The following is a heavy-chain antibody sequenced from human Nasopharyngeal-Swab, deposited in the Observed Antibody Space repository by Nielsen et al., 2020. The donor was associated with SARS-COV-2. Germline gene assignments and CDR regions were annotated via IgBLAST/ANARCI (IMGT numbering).Heavy chain of an antibody. J-gene: IGHJ4*02. CDR3: ARKRGEKYLFQFDY. Sequence: ASVKVSCKASGYTFINYGITWVRQAPGQGLEGMGWSSPNNRDTAYAQKFQGRVTVTTDTSTNTAYMELRSLRSDDTAIYYCARKRGEKYLFQFDYWGQGTLVTVSS. D-gene: IGHD3-16*01. CDR2: SSPNNRDT. V-gene: IGHV1-18*01. CDR1: GYTFINYG.